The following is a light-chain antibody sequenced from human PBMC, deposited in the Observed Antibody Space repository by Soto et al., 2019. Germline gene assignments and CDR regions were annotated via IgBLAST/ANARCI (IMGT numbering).Light chain of an antibody. CDR1: QGVSIY. V-gene: IGKV3-11*01. Sequence: EIVLTQSPATLSLSPGERATLSCRASQGVSIYLAWYQQKPGQGPRLLIYDASNRATGIPARFSGSGSGTDFTLTISSVEPEESAVYYCQQRSNWLTFGGGTKVEIK. J-gene: IGKJ4*01. CDR2: DAS. CDR3: QQRSNWLT.